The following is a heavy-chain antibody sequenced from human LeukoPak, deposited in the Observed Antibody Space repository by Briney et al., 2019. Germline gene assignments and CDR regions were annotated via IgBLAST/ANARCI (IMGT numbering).Heavy chain of an antibody. D-gene: IGHD6-19*01. J-gene: IGHJ4*02. CDR3: AREDSGWYFHY. CDR1: GGSISSYY. V-gene: IGHV4-59*01. Sequence: SETLSLTCTVSGGSISSYYWSWIRQPPGKGLEWIGYIYSSGSTKYNPSLKSRVTISVDTSKNQFSLKLSSATAADTAVYYCAREDSGWYFHYWGQGTLVTVSS. CDR2: IYSSGST.